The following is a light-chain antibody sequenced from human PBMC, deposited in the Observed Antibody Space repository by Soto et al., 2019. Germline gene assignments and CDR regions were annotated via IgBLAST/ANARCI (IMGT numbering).Light chain of an antibody. J-gene: IGKJ1*01. V-gene: IGKV3-20*01. Sequence: EIVLTQSPGTLSLSPGERATLSCRASQSVYSTYLAWYQQKPGQAPRLLIYDASSRATGTPDRFSGSGSGTDFTLTINRLEPEDFAVYYCQQYGNSPRTFGQGTKGDNK. CDR2: DAS. CDR3: QQYGNSPRT. CDR1: QSVYSTY.